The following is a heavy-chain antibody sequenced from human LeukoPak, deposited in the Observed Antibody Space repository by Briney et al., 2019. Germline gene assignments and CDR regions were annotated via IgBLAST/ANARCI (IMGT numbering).Heavy chain of an antibody. CDR2: LNWNGGST. D-gene: IGHD5-24*01. CDR1: GFTFDAYG. V-gene: IGHV3-20*04. CDR3: ARVCMEMATSLIDY. J-gene: IGHJ4*02. Sequence: PGGSLRLSCDASGFTFDAYGMSWVRQAPGKGLEWVSGLNWNGGSTGSADSVKGRFTVSRDNAKNPLYLQMNSLRAEDTALYCCARVCMEMATSLIDYWGQGTLLTVSS.